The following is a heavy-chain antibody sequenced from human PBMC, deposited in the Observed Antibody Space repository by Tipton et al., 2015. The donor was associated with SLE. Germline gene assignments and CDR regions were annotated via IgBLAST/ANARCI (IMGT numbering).Heavy chain of an antibody. CDR2: LNHSGST. J-gene: IGHJ4*02. V-gene: IGHV4-34*01. CDR1: GGSFSGYY. D-gene: IGHD3-16*01. CDR3: AGGIMGEQDY. Sequence: TLSLTCAVHGGSFSGYYCSWIRQPPGRGLEWIGELNHSGSTNYNPSLKSRVTISVDTSKNQFSLKLSSVTAADRAVYYCAGGIMGEQDYWGQGALVTVSS.